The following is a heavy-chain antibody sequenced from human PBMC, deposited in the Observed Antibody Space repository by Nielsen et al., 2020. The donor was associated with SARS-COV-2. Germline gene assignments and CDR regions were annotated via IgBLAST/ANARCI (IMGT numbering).Heavy chain of an antibody. V-gene: IGHV3-48*04. CDR3: ARNIDGPGDI. CDR2: ISRSSDII. D-gene: IGHD3-10*01. J-gene: IGHJ3*02. Sequence: VRQAPGKGLEWVSYISRSSDIIHYADSVKGRFIISRDNAKNSLFLHMNGLRAEDTAVYYCARNIDGPGDIWGQGTMVTVSS.